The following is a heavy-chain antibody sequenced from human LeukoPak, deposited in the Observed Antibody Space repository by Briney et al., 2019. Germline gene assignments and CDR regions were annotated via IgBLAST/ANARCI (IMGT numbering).Heavy chain of an antibody. CDR1: GYTFTGYY. CDR2: INPNSGGT. J-gene: IGHJ5*02. Sequence: GASVKVSCKASGYTFTGYYTHWVRQAPGQGLEWMGWINPNSGGTNYAQKFQVRVTMTRDTSISTAYMELRRLRSDDTAVYYCARVPITGTTVVAYNWFDPWGQGTLVTVSS. CDR3: ARVPITGTTVVAYNWFDP. D-gene: IGHD1-7*01. V-gene: IGHV1-2*02.